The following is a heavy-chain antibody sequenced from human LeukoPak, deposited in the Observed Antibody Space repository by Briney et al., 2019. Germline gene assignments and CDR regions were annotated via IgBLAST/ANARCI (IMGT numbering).Heavy chain of an antibody. Sequence: GGSLRLSCAASGFTFSSYAMSWVRQAPGKGLECVSAISDSGGSTYYADSVKGRFTISRDNSQNTLYLLMNSLRAEDTAVYYCAKDWAGSDRRYYFDCWGQGTLVTVSP. D-gene: IGHD3-22*01. CDR3: AKDWAGSDRRYYFDC. V-gene: IGHV3-23*01. CDR1: GFTFSSYA. CDR2: ISDSGGST. J-gene: IGHJ4*02.